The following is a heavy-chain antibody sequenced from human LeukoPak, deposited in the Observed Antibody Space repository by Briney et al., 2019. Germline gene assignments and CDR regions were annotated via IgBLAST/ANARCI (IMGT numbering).Heavy chain of an antibody. V-gene: IGHV3-11*01. Sequence: GGSLRLSCAASGFTFSDYYMSWIRQAPGKGLEWVSYISSSGSTIYYADSVKGRFTISRDNAKNSLYLQMNSLRAEDTAVYYCARVHCSGGSCYSSYYYGMDVWGQGTTVTVSS. D-gene: IGHD2-15*01. J-gene: IGHJ6*02. CDR2: ISSSGSTI. CDR3: ARVHCSGGSCYSSYYYGMDV. CDR1: GFTFSDYY.